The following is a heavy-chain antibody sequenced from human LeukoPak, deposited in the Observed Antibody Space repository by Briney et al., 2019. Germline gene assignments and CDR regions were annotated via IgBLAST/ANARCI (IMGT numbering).Heavy chain of an antibody. D-gene: IGHD6-19*01. Sequence: PSETLSLTCTVSGGSISSYYWSWIRQPPGKGLEWIGYIYYSGSTDYNPSVKSRVTISVDTSKNQFSLKLSSVTAADTAVYYCASSGWSGSFPYYFDYWGQGTLVTVSS. CDR2: IYYSGST. CDR3: ASSGWSGSFPYYFDY. V-gene: IGHV4-59*01. CDR1: GGSISSYY. J-gene: IGHJ4*02.